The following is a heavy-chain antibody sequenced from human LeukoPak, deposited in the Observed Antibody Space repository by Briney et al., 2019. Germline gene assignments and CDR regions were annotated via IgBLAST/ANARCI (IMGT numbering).Heavy chain of an antibody. J-gene: IGHJ6*04. D-gene: IGHD3-22*01. Sequence: SETLSLTCTVSGGSIASYYWSWIRQPPGKGLEWIGEINHSGSTNYNPSLKSRVTISVDTSKNQFSLKLSSVTAADTAVYYCARGRLNMIVVVMALDVWGKGTTVTVSS. V-gene: IGHV4-34*01. CDR3: ARGRLNMIVVVMALDV. CDR1: GGSIASYY. CDR2: INHSGST.